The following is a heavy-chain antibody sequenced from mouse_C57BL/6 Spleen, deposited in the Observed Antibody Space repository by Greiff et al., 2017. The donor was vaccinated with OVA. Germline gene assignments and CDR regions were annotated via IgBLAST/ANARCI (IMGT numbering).Heavy chain of an antibody. CDR3: ARGDYGNYGYAMDY. V-gene: IGHV1-72*01. CDR2: IDPNSGGT. D-gene: IGHD2-1*01. Sequence: QVQLKQPGAELVKPGASVKLSCKASGYTFTSYWMHWVKQRPGRGLEWIGRIDPNSGGTKYNEKFKSKATLTVDKPSSTAYMQRSSLTSEDSAVYYCARGDYGNYGYAMDYWGQGTSVTVPS. J-gene: IGHJ4*01. CDR1: GYTFTSYW.